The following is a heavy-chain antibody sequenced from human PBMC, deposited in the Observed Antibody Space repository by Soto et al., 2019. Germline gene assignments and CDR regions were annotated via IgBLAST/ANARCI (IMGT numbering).Heavy chain of an antibody. V-gene: IGHV4-59*01. CDR2: IYYSGST. D-gene: IGHD3-22*01. J-gene: IGHJ5*02. CDR3: ASTTLYYYDSSGYYYSWFDP. CDR1: GGSISSYY. Sequence: ASETLSLTCTVSGGSISSYYWSWIRQPPGKGLEWIGYIYYSGSTNYNPSLKSRVTISVDTSKNQFSLKLSSVTAADTAVYYCASTTLYYYDSSGYYYSWFDPWGQGTLVTVSS.